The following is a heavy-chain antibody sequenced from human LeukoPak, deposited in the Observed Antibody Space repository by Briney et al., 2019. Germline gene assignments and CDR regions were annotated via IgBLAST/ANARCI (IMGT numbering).Heavy chain of an antibody. Sequence: GGSLRLSCAASGFTFDDYAMHWVRQAPGKGLEWVSGISWNSGSIGYADSVKGRFTISRDNRKDSLYLQMNSLRIEDTALYYCARNYGSGVGGAFDIWGQGTMVTVSS. V-gene: IGHV3-9*01. CDR2: ISWNSGSI. D-gene: IGHD3-10*01. J-gene: IGHJ3*02. CDR3: ARNYGSGVGGAFDI. CDR1: GFTFDDYA.